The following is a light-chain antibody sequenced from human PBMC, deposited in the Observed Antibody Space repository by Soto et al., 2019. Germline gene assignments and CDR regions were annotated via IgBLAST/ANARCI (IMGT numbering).Light chain of an antibody. CDR3: QQRSNWPST. Sequence: PGERATLSCRASQSVSSSLAWYQQKPGQAPRLLIYDASNRATGIPARFSGSGSGTGFTLTISSLEPEDFAVYYCQQRSNWPSTFGQGTKLQIK. V-gene: IGKV3-11*01. J-gene: IGKJ2*01. CDR1: QSVSSS. CDR2: DAS.